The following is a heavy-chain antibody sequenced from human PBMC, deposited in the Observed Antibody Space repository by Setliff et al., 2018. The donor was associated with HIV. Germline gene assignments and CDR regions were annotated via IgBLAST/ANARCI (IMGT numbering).Heavy chain of an antibody. D-gene: IGHD3-10*01. CDR3: ATAGEMATIGYSYYYMGV. Sequence: SVKVSCKASGGTFSRNPISWVRQAPGQGLEWMGGITPIFGTTKYAQKFQGRVTITADESRTTAYLDLNSLRSEDTAVYYCATAGEMATIGYSYYYMGVWGKGTTVPSP. J-gene: IGHJ6*03. V-gene: IGHV1-69*13. CDR2: ITPIFGTT. CDR1: GGTFSRNP.